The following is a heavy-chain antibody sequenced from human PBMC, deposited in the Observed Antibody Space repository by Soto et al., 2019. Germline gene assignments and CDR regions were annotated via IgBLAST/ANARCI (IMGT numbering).Heavy chain of an antibody. CDR2: ISSSSSYI. V-gene: IGHV3-21*01. J-gene: IGHJ6*03. CDR1: GFTFSSYS. D-gene: IGHD3-10*01. Sequence: GGSLRLSCAASGFTFSSYSMNWDRQAPGKGLEWVSSISSSSSYIYYADSVKGRFTISRDNAKNSLYLQMNSLRAEDTAVYYCARGGPNYYGSGSYSAAYYYYSYYMDVWGKGTTVTVSS. CDR3: ARGGPNYYGSGSYSAAYYYYSYYMDV.